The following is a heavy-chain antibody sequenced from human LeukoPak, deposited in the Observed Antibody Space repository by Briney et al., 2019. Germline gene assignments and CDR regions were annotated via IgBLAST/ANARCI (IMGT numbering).Heavy chain of an antibody. D-gene: IGHD1-26*01. CDR3: ARELIVGAFDY. Sequence: SETLSLTCTVSGGSISSGGYYWSWIRQPPGKGLEWIGYIYHSGSTYYNPSLKSRVTISVDRSKNQFSLKLSSVTAADTAVYYCARELIVGAFDYWGQGTLVTVSS. CDR1: GGSISSGGYY. J-gene: IGHJ4*02. CDR2: IYHSGST. V-gene: IGHV4-30-2*01.